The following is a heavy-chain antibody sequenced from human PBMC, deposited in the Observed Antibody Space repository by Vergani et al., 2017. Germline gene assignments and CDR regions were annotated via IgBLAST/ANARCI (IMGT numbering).Heavy chain of an antibody. V-gene: IGHV4-34*01. J-gene: IGHJ6*03. D-gene: IGHD4-11*01. CDR3: ARVNTETNGHLYYYSYMDF. CDR2: IDHTGRP. CDR1: GGSFTSYH. Sequence: QVQLQQWGGGLLKPSETLSLTCVVNGGSFTSYHWTWIRQSPGEGLEWVGDIDHTGRPDYNPSLKSRLTMSVDKSRNQFSLTLNSVPATDTAIYFCARVNTETNGHLYYYSYMDFWGQGTAVTVS.